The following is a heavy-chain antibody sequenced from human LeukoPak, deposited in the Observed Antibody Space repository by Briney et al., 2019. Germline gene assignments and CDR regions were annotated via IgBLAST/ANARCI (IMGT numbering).Heavy chain of an antibody. J-gene: IGHJ5*02. CDR2: IYYSGST. CDR1: GGSISSYY. D-gene: IGHD2-2*01. Sequence: SETLSLTCTVSGGSISSYYWGWIRQPPGKGLEWIGSIYYSGSTYYNPSLKSRVTISVDTSKNQFSLKLSSVTAADTAVYYCARSDSVVPAAPMFDPWGQGTLVTVSS. CDR3: ARSDSVVPAAPMFDP. V-gene: IGHV4-39*07.